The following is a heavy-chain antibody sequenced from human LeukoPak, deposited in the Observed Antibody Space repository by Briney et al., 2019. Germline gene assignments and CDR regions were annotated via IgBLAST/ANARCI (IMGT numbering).Heavy chain of an antibody. CDR3: ARDSRVVVEGGDWFDP. J-gene: IGHJ5*02. D-gene: IGHD2-15*01. CDR2: IYHSGST. Sequence: PSETLSLTCAVSGYSISSGYYWGWIRQPPGKGLEWIGSIYHSGSTYYNPSLKSRVTISVDTSKNQFSLKLSSVTAADTAVYYCARDSRVVVEGGDWFDPWGQGTLVTVFS. V-gene: IGHV4-38-2*02. CDR1: GYSISSGYY.